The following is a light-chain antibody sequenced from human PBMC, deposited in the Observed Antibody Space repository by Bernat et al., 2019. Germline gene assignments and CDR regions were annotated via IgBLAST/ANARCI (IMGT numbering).Light chain of an antibody. CDR1: QSINNW. V-gene: IGKV1-5*03. J-gene: IGKJ1*01. Sequence: DIQMTQSPSTLSASVGDRVTITCRASQSINNWLAWYQQKPGKAPKLLIYKASSLESGVPSRFSGSGSGTEFTLTISSLQPDDFATYYGQQYSSDSPVGTCGQGTKVEIK. CDR2: KAS. CDR3: QQYSSDSPVGT.